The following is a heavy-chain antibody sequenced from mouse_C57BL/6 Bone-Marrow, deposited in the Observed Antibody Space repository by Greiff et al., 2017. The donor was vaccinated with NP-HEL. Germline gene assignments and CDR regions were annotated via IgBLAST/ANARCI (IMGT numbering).Heavy chain of an antibody. J-gene: IGHJ4*01. CDR3: ARGPHYYGSSYYYYAMDD. V-gene: IGHV1-26*01. CDR2: INPNNGGT. CDR1: GYTFTDYY. Sequence: EVQLQQSGPELVKPGASVKISCKASGYTFTDYYMNWVKQSHGKSFEWIGDINPNNGGTSYIQKFKGKATLTVDKSSSTAYMELRSLTSEDSAVYYCARGPHYYGSSYYYYAMDDWGQGTSVTVAS. D-gene: IGHD1-1*01.